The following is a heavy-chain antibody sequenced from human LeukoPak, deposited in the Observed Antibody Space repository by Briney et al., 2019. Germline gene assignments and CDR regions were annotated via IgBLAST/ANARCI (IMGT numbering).Heavy chain of an antibody. CDR1: GYTFTSHG. J-gene: IGHJ4*02. CDR2: IGAYNGNT. V-gene: IGHV1-18*01. Sequence: ASVKVSCKASGYTFTSHGISWVRQAPGQGLEWMGWIGAYNGNTNYAQKLQGRVTTTTDTSTSTAYMELRSLRSDDTAVYYCARVVSGWYGRGMDYWGQGTLVTVSS. D-gene: IGHD6-19*01. CDR3: ARVVSGWYGRGMDY.